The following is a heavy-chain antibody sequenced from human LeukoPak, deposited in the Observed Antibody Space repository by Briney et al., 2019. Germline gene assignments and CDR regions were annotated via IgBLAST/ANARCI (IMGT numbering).Heavy chain of an antibody. Sequence: SETLSLTCTVSGGSISSYYWSWIRQPAGKGLEWIGRIYTSGSTNYNPSLKSRVTMSVDTSKNQFSLKLSSVTAADTAVYYCARESDPASDYYDSSGYYSYYFDYWGQGTLVTVSS. CDR1: GGSISSYY. V-gene: IGHV4-4*07. CDR2: IYTSGST. D-gene: IGHD3-22*01. CDR3: ARESDPASDYYDSSGYYSYYFDY. J-gene: IGHJ4*02.